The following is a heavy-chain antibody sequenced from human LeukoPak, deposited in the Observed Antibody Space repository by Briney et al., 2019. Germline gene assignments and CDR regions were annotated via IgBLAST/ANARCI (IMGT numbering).Heavy chain of an antibody. CDR1: GASISSYY. V-gene: IGHV4-59*12. CDR3: ARETYYYDSSGYPIFDY. J-gene: IGHJ4*02. D-gene: IGHD3-22*01. Sequence: SETLSLTCTVSGASISSYYWSWIRQPPGKGLEWIGYIYYSGSTNYNPSLKSRVTISVDTSKNQFSLKLSSVTAADTAVYYCARETYYYDSSGYPIFDYWGQGTLVTVSS. CDR2: IYYSGST.